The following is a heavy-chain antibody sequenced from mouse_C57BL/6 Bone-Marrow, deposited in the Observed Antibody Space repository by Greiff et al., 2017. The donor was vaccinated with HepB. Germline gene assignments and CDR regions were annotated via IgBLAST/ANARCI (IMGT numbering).Heavy chain of an antibody. CDR1: GYTFTDYE. Sequence: VQLQQSGAELVRPGASVTLSCKASGYTFTDYEMHWVKQTPVHGLEWIGAIDPETGGTAYNQKFKGKAILTADKSSSTAYMELRSLTSEDSAVYYCVPITTVVGFDYWGQGTTLTVSS. CDR2: IDPETGGT. CDR3: VPITTVVGFDY. D-gene: IGHD1-1*01. V-gene: IGHV1-15*01. J-gene: IGHJ2*01.